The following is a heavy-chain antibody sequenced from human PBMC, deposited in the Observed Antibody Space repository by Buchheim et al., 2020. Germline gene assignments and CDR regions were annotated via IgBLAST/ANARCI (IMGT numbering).Heavy chain of an antibody. J-gene: IGHJ6*02. V-gene: IGHV4-30-2*01. CDR1: GGSISSGGYS. CDR3: AINFREYCGGDCWNYYYYGMDV. Sequence: QLQLQESGSGLVKPSQTLSLTCAVSGGSISSGGYSWSWIRQPPGKGLEWIGYIYHSGSTYYNPSLKSRVTISVDRSKNQFSLKLSSVTAADTAVYYCAINFREYCGGDCWNYYYYGMDVWGQGTT. D-gene: IGHD2-21*02. CDR2: IYHSGST.